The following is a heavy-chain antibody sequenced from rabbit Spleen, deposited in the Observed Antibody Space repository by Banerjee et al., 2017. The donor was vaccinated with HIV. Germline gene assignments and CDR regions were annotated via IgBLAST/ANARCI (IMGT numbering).Heavy chain of an antibody. J-gene: IGHJ4*01. D-gene: IGHD1-1*01. V-gene: IGHV1S45*01. CDR2: INAVTGKA. CDR3: ARGDGNSGDGLKL. CDR1: GFSFGDRDV. Sequence: QEQLVESGGGLVQPTGSLTLTCKASGFSFGDRDVMCWVRQAPGKGLEWIACINAVTGKAVYASWAKGRFTFSKTSSTTVTLQMTSLTAADTATHFCARGDGNSGDGLKLWGPGTLVTVS.